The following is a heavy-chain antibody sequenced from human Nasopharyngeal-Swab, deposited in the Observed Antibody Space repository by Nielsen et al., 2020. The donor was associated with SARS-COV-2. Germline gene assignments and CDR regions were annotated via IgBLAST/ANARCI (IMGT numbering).Heavy chain of an antibody. V-gene: IGHV1-8*02. J-gene: IGHJ6*03. CDR3: ARGHQYQLLFHYYYYMDV. Sequence: ASVKVSCKASGYTFTSYAMNWVRQATGQGLEWMGWMNPNSGNTGYAQKFQGRVTMTRNTSISTAYMELSSLRSEDTAVYYCARGHQYQLLFHYYYYMDVWGKGTTVTVSS. D-gene: IGHD2-2*01. CDR1: GYTFTSYA. CDR2: MNPNSGNT.